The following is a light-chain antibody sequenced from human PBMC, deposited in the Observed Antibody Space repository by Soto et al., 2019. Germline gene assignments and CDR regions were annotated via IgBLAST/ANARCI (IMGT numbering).Light chain of an antibody. CDR1: ESVSSSY. J-gene: IGKJ5*01. V-gene: IGKV3-20*01. Sequence: EIILTQSPATLSVSPGERGTLSCRASESVSSSYLAWYQQKHGQAPRIIIYGASSRATGIPDRFSGSVSGTDGTITISRLEKEDGSVYYCQQYGSSPITFGQGTRLEIK. CDR2: GAS. CDR3: QQYGSSPIT.